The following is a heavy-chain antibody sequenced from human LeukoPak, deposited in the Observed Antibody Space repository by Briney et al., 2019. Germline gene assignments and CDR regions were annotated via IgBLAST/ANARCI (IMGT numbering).Heavy chain of an antibody. CDR1: GFTFSSYS. Sequence: PGGSLRLSCAASGFTFSSYSMNWVRQAPGKGLEWVSYISSSSTIYYADSVKGRFTISRDNAKNSLYLQMNSLRAEDTAVYYCAREARDDFWSGYYTYYYYYYMDVWGKGTTVTVSS. D-gene: IGHD3-3*01. V-gene: IGHV3-48*01. CDR3: AREARDDFWSGYYTYYYYYYMDV. J-gene: IGHJ6*03. CDR2: ISSSSTI.